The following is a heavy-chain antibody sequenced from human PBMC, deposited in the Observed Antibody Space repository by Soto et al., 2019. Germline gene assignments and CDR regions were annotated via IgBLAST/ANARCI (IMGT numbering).Heavy chain of an antibody. CDR1: GVSIDSGYW. D-gene: IGHD3-10*01. V-gene: IGHV4-4*02. Sequence: SETLSLSCGVSGVSIDSGYWWGWVRQPPGKDLEWLGDMSHGGSTNHNPSLKSRVTILLDNSKNQFSLSLSFVTAADTAVYYCARGRHLGYTMVRGVRRWYFDLWGRGTLVTVSS. CDR3: ARGRHLGYTMVRGVRRWYFDL. J-gene: IGHJ2*01. CDR2: MSHGGST.